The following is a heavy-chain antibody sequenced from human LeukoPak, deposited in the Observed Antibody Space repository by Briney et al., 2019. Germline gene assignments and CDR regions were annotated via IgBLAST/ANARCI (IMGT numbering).Heavy chain of an antibody. J-gene: IGHJ5*02. V-gene: IGHV3-73*01. D-gene: IGHD6-6*01. CDR2: IRSKANSYAT. CDR1: GFTFSGSA. Sequence: GGSLKLSCAASGFTFSGSAMHWVRQASGKGLEWVGRIRSKANSYATAYAASVKGRFTISRDDSKNTAYLQMNSLKTEDMAVYYCTRHSYSSSSSGANNWFDPGAREPWSPSPQ. CDR3: TRHSYSSSSSGANNWFDP.